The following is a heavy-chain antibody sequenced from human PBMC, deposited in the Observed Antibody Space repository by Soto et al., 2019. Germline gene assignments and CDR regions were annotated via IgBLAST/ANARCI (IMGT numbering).Heavy chain of an antibody. CDR3: ARVPSP. CDR1: GFTFSSYA. Sequence: GGSLRLSCAASGFTFSSYAMHWVRQAPGKGLEYVSAISSNGGSTYYANSVKGRFTISRDNSKNTLYLQMGSLRAEDMAVYYCARVPSPWGQGTLVTVSS. J-gene: IGHJ5*02. CDR2: ISSNGGST. V-gene: IGHV3-64*01.